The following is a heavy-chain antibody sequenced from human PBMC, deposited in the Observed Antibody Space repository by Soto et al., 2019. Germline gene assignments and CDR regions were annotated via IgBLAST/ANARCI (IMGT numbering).Heavy chain of an antibody. CDR3: AASVYNHLQFDY. Sequence: SETLSLTCTVSGGSISSGGYYWSWIRQHPGKGLEWIGYIYYSGSTYYNPSLKSRVTISVDTSKNQFSLKLSSVTAADTAVYYCAASVYNHLQFDYWGQGTLVTVSS. CDR1: GGSISSGGYY. D-gene: IGHD1-20*01. V-gene: IGHV4-31*03. CDR2: IYYSGST. J-gene: IGHJ4*02.